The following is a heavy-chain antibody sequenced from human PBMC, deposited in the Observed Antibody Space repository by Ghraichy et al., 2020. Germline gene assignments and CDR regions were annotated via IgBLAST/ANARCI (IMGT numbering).Heavy chain of an antibody. CDR3: ARGPSGAWYFDL. CDR1: GGSISSYY. D-gene: IGHD3-10*01. V-gene: IGHV4-4*07. Sequence: SETLSLTCTVSGGSISSYYWSWIRQPAGKGLEWIGLMYRNGNTNYNPSLKSRVTMSLDTSTNHFSLNLNSVTAADTAVYYCARGPSGAWYFDLWGRGTLVTVSS. CDR2: MYRNGNT. J-gene: IGHJ2*01.